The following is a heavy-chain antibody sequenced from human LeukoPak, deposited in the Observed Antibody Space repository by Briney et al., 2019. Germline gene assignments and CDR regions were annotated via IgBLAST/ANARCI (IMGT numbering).Heavy chain of an antibody. CDR3: ARHPEWEREAGST. CDR2: IYYSGRT. D-gene: IGHD3-10*01. V-gene: IGHV4-59*08. J-gene: IGHJ5*02. Sequence: SETLSLTCTVSGGSISSYYWSWIRQPPGKGLELIGYIYYSGRTNYNPSLKSRVTMSVDTSKNQFSLKLSSVTAADTAVYYCARHPEWEREAGSTWGQGTLVTVSS. CDR1: GGSISSYY.